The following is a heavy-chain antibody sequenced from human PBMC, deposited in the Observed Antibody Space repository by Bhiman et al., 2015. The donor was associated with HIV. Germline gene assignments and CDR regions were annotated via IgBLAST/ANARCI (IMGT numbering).Heavy chain of an antibody. V-gene: IGHV3-21*02. CDR1: GFTFSTYS. D-gene: IGHD3-22*01. Sequence: EVQLVESGGGLVKPGGSLRLSCAASGFTFSTYSMNWVRQAPGKGLEWVSSVTSSSTYISYADSVKGRFTISRDNVKNSLYLQMSSLRAEDTAVYYCARYYYDSSGYYFIDYWGQGTLVTVSS. CDR3: ARYYYDSSGYYFIDY. J-gene: IGHJ4*02. CDR2: VTSSSTYI.